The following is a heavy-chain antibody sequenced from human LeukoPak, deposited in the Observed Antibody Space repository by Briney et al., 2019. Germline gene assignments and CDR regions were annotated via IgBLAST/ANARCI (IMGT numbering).Heavy chain of an antibody. CDR1: GFTFSSYS. CDR2: ISSSSYI. V-gene: IGHV3-21*01. D-gene: IGHD6-19*01. CDR3: ARSPGAGPGDY. Sequence: PGGSLRLSCAASGFTFSSYSMNWVRQAPGKGLEWVSSISSSSYIYYADSVKGRFTISRDNAKNSLYLQMNSLRAEDTAVYYCARSPGAGPGDYWGQGTLVTVSS. J-gene: IGHJ4*02.